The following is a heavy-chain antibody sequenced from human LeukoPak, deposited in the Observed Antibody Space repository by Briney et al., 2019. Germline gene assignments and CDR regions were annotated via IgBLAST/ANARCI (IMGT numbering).Heavy chain of an antibody. D-gene: IGHD3-22*01. J-gene: IGHJ4*02. V-gene: IGHV1-69*02. Sequence: GSSVKVSYKASGGTFTSYTISWVRQAPGQGLEWMGRIIPILGIANYAQKFQGRVTITADKSTSTAYMELSSLRSEDTDVYYCASAPYYDSSGYYSPLDYWGQGTLVTVSS. CDR1: GGTFTSYT. CDR3: ASAPYYDSSGYYSPLDY. CDR2: IIPILGIA.